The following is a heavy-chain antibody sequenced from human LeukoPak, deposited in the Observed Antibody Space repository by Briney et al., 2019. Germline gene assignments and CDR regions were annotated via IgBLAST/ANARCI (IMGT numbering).Heavy chain of an antibody. CDR3: AEDQRGSRTDYPPLDF. Sequence: GRSLRLSCGASGFTLSSRGMHWVRQAPGKGLEWMAVVTYDGSKEDYADSGRGRFTICRDNSKHVLYLHMNNLTVEDTGVYYCAEDQRGSRTDYPPLDFWGGGTLVGVSS. V-gene: IGHV3-30*18. J-gene: IGHJ4*02. CDR1: GFTLSSRG. CDR2: VTYDGSKE. D-gene: IGHD3-10*01.